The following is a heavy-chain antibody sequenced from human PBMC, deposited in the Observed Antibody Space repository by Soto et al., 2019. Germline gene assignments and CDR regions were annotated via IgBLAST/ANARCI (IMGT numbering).Heavy chain of an antibody. CDR1: GYTFTGYY. J-gene: IGHJ6*02. CDR3: ARDLASSGSYPHRYYYYGTDV. CDR2: INPNSGGT. D-gene: IGHD6-19*01. V-gene: IGHV1-2*04. Sequence: ASVKVSCKASGYTFTGYYMHWVRQAPGQGLEWMGWINPNSGGTNYAQRFQGWVTMTRDTSISTAYMELSRLRSDDTAVYYCARDLASSGSYPHRYYYYGTDVWGQGTTVTVSS.